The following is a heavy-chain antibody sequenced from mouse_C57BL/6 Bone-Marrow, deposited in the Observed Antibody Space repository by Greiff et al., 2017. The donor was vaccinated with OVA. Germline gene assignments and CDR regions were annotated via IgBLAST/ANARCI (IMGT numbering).Heavy chain of an antibody. V-gene: IGHV1-81*01. J-gene: IGHJ3*01. CDR1: GYTFTSYG. D-gene: IGHD4-1*01. CDR3: ARERDLNWVLFAY. Sequence: QVQLQQSGAELARPGASVKLSCKASGYTFTSYGISWVKQRTGQGLEWIGEIYPRSGNTYYNEKFKGKATLTADKSSSTAYMELRSLTSEDSAVYFGARERDLNWVLFAYWGQGTLVTVSA. CDR2: IYPRSGNT.